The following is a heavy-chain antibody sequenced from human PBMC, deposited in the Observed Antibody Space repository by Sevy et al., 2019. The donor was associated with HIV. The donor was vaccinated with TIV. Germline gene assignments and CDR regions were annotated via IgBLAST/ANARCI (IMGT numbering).Heavy chain of an antibody. CDR3: ARRSGIAVTGADGFDI. V-gene: IGHV5-51*01. D-gene: IGHD6-19*01. J-gene: IGHJ3*02. CDR2: IYPSDSDI. Sequence: GESLKISCKGSGYSFTSYWIGWVRQMSGKGLEWMGIIYPSDSDIRYSPSFRGQVTISGDKSISTAYLQWSSLKASDTAMYYCARRSGIAVTGADGFDIWGQGTMVTVSS. CDR1: GYSFTSYW.